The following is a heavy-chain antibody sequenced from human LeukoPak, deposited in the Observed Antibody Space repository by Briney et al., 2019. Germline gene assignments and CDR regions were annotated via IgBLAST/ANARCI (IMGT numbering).Heavy chain of an antibody. CDR3: ARVYYYDSSGCDLDY. CDR1: GYTFTGYY. CDR2: INPNSGGT. J-gene: IGHJ4*02. V-gene: IGHV1-2*02. Sequence: ASVKVSCKASGYTFTGYYMHWVRQAPGQGLEWMGWINPNSGGTNYAQKFQGRVTMTRDTSISTAYMELSRLRSDDTAVYYCARVYYYDSSGCDLDYWGQGTLVTVSS. D-gene: IGHD3-22*01.